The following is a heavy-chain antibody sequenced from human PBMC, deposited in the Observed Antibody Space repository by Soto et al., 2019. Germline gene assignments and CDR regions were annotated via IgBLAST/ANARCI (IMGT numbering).Heavy chain of an antibody. CDR3: AGTLIDDFWSGYYYDY. D-gene: IGHD3-3*01. CDR1: GYTFTSYY. J-gene: IGHJ4*02. CDR2: INPSGGST. Sequence: ASVKVSCKASGYTFTSYYMHWVRQAPGQGLEWMGIINPSGGSTSYAQKFQGRVTMTRDTSTSTVYMELSSLRSEDTAVYYCAGTLIDDFWSGYYYDYWGQGTLVTVSS. V-gene: IGHV1-46*01.